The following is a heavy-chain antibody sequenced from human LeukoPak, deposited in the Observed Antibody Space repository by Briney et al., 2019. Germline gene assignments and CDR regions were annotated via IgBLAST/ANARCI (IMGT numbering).Heavy chain of an antibody. CDR3: ARAPYYYGSGATFDY. V-gene: IGHV4-34*01. D-gene: IGHD3-10*01. CDR1: GGSFSGYY. CDR2: INHSGST. Sequence: ASETLSLTCAVYGGSFSGYYWSWIRQPPGKGLEWIGEINHSGSTNYNPSLKSRVTISVDTSKNQFSLKLSSVTAADTAVYYCARAPYYYGSGATFDYWGQGTLVTVSS. J-gene: IGHJ4*02.